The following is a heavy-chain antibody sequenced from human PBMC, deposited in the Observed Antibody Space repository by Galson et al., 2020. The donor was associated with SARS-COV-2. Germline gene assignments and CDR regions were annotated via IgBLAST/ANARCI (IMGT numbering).Heavy chain of an antibody. CDR2: IKSKANSYAT. CDR3: TSGYCSSTTCYPEFDP. D-gene: IGHD2-2*01. CDR1: GFTFSGSA. J-gene: IGHJ5*02. V-gene: IGHV3-73*01. Sequence: QLGESLKISCAASGFTFSGSAIHWVRQASGKGLEWVGRIKSKANSYATAYAASVKGRFTIPRDDSKNTAYLQVNSLKTEDTALYYCTSGYCSSTTCYPEFDPWGQGTLVTVSS.